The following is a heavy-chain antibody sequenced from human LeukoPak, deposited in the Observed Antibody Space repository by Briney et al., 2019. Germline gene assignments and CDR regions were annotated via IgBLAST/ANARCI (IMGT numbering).Heavy chain of an antibody. V-gene: IGHV3-30*02. CDR2: IRYDGSNE. Sequence: GGSLRLSCAASGFSFSGYGMHWVRQAPGKGLEWVAFIRYDGSNEYYADSVKGRFTISRDKSKNTLSLQMNSLRAEDTAVYYCARDLGPYYGSGSSDYWGQGTLVTVSS. J-gene: IGHJ4*02. D-gene: IGHD3-10*01. CDR3: ARDLGPYYGSGSSDY. CDR1: GFSFSGYG.